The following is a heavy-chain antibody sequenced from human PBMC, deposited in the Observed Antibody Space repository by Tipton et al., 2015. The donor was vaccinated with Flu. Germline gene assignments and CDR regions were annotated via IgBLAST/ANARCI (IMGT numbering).Heavy chain of an antibody. CDR1: GFTFDNYA. CDR3: ARDHSRSPTAIDQEHFDV. V-gene: IGHV3-23*01. D-gene: IGHD1/OR15-1a*01. J-gene: IGHJ3*01. CDR2: ITGSDT. Sequence: AVSGFTFDNYAMSWVRQAAGKGLEWVSGITGSDTFYADSVRGRFTLFGDNSRTIVYLQMNSLRVEDTAVYYCARDHSRSPTAIDQEHFDVWGQGTTVTVSS.